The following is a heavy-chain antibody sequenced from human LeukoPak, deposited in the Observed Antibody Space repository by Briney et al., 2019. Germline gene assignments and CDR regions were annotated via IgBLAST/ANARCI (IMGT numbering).Heavy chain of an antibody. CDR3: ASLVHYDFWSGYFRPSDAIDV. Sequence: SETLSLTCIVSGGSINNYYWNWIRQPPGQGLEWLAEINHGGSTSYSPSLKSRASISADKSKNQFSLRLTSVTAADTAVYYCASLVHYDFWSGYFRPSDAIDVWGQGTAVTVSS. CDR1: GGSINNYY. V-gene: IGHV4-34*01. D-gene: IGHD3-3*01. CDR2: INHGGST. J-gene: IGHJ3*01.